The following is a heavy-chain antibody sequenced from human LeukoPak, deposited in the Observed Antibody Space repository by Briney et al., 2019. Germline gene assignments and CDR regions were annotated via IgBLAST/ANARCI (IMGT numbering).Heavy chain of an antibody. CDR3: ARRTDTAMADSLDY. J-gene: IGHJ4*02. D-gene: IGHD5-18*01. CDR1: GFTFSSYS. V-gene: IGHV3-48*02. CDR2: ISSSSSTI. Sequence: GGSLRLSRAASGFTFSSYSLNWVRQAPGKGLEWVSYISSSSSTIYYADSVKGRFTISRDNAKNSLYLQMNSLRDEDTAVYYCARRTDTAMADSLDYWGQGTLVTVSS.